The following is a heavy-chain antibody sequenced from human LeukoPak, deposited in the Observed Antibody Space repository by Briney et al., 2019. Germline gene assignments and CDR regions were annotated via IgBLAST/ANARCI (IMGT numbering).Heavy chain of an antibody. CDR1: GYTFTSYA. Sequence: ASVKVSCKASGYTFTSYAMNWVRQAPGQGLEWMGWINTNTGNPTYAQGFTGRFVFSLDTSVSTAYLQISSLKAEDTAVYYCARDNSIDYDSSGTFDYWGQGTLVTVSS. CDR2: INTNTGNP. J-gene: IGHJ4*02. CDR3: ARDNSIDYDSSGTFDY. D-gene: IGHD3-22*01. V-gene: IGHV7-4-1*02.